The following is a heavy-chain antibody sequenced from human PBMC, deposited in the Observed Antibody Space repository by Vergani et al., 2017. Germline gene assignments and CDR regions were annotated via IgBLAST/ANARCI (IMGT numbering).Heavy chain of an antibody. CDR2: IYPGDSDT. D-gene: IGHD3-9*01. CDR3: ARRLFCIDLGRFDP. V-gene: IGHV5-51*03. CDR1: GYSFTTYW. Sequence: EVQLVQSGAEVKKPGESLKISCKGSGYSFTTYWIGWVRQMPGKGLEWMGVIYPGDSDTRYSPSFQGQVTISADKSIRTGYLQWSSLKASDTAMYYCARRLFCIDLGRFDPWGQGTLVTVSS. J-gene: IGHJ5*02.